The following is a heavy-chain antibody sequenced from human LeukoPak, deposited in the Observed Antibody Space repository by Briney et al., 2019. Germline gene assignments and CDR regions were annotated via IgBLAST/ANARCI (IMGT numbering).Heavy chain of an antibody. Sequence: ASVKVSCKASGYTFTGYYMHWVRQAPGQGLEWMGRINPNSGGTNYAQKFQGRVTMTRDTSISTAYMELSRLRSDDTAVYYCARASYYYDSSGYYGYWGQGTLVTVSS. D-gene: IGHD3-22*01. CDR2: INPNSGGT. J-gene: IGHJ4*02. V-gene: IGHV1-2*06. CDR3: ARASYYYDSSGYYGY. CDR1: GYTFTGYY.